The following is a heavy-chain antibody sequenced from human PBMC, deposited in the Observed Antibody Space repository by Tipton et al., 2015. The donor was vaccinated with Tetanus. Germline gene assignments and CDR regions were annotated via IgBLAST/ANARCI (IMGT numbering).Heavy chain of an antibody. V-gene: IGHV1-2*02. CDR2: INPNSGGT. Sequence: QVQLVQSGAEVKKPGASVKVSCKASGYTFTGYYMHWVRQAPGQGLEWMGWINPNSGGTNYAQKFQGRVTMTRDTSIGTAYMELSRLRSDDTAVYYCARAPSLLTVTFDYWSQGTLVTVSS. CDR3: ARAPSLLTVTFDY. J-gene: IGHJ4*02. D-gene: IGHD4-17*01. CDR1: GYTFTGYY.